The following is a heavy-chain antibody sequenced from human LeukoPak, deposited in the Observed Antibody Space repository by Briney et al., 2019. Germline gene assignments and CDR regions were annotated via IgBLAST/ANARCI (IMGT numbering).Heavy chain of an antibody. CDR3: ARVGGDSSGNYGMDV. CDR1: GFTFSSYG. Sequence: GSLRLSCAASGFTFSSYGMHWVRQAPGKGLEWVAVIWYDGSNKYYADSVKGRFTISRDNTKNTLYLQMNSLRAEDTAVYYCARVGGDSSGNYGMDVWGQGTTVTVSS. J-gene: IGHJ6*02. CDR2: IWYDGSNK. D-gene: IGHD3-22*01. V-gene: IGHV3-33*01.